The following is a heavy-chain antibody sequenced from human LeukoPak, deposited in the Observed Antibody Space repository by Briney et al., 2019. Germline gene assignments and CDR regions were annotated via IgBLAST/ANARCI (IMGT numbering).Heavy chain of an antibody. CDR1: GFTFSSYG. J-gene: IGHJ4*02. CDR2: IRYDGSNK. Sequence: PGGSLRLSCAASGFTFSSYGMHWVRQAPGKGLEWVAFIRYDGSNKYYADSVKGRFTISRDNSKNTLYLQMNSLRAEDTAVYYCAKDLEDIVVVPADPGDYWGQGTLVTVSS. V-gene: IGHV3-30*02. D-gene: IGHD2-2*01. CDR3: AKDLEDIVVVPADPGDY.